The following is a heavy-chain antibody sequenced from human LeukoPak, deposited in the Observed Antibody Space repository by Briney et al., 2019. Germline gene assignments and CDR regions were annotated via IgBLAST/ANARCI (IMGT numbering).Heavy chain of an antibody. Sequence: GGSLRLSCAASGFTFDDYGMSWVRQAPGKGLEWVSGINWNGGSTGYADSVKGRFTISRDNAKNSLYLQMNSLRAEDTALYYCARGAHFVVVPVCWFDPWGQGTLVTVSS. V-gene: IGHV3-20*04. J-gene: IGHJ5*02. D-gene: IGHD2-2*01. CDR1: GFTFDDYG. CDR2: INWNGGST. CDR3: ARGAHFVVVPVCWFDP.